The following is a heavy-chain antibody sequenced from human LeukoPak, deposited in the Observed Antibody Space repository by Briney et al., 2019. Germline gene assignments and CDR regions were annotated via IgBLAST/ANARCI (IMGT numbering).Heavy chain of an antibody. CDR1: GGSISSSSYY. V-gene: IGHV4-39*01. CDR3: ARGGHSSSWYAGYLPYYFDY. J-gene: IGHJ4*02. D-gene: IGHD6-13*01. Sequence: SETLSLTCTVSGGSISSSSYYWGWIRQPPGKGLEWIGSIYYSGSTYYNPPLKSRVTISVDTSKNQFSLKLSSFTAADTAVYYCARGGHSSSWYAGYLPYYFDYWGQGTLVTVSS. CDR2: IYYSGST.